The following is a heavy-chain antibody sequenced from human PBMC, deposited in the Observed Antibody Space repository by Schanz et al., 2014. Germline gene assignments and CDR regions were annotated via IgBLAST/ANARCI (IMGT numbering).Heavy chain of an antibody. CDR1: GFSFGNYG. CDR3: AASSGWHPSTDY. D-gene: IGHD6-19*01. CDR2: FDAHDGRA. J-gene: IGHJ4*02. Sequence: EVHLVESGGGLVQPGGSLRLSCEASGFSFGNYGMSWVRQAPGKGLEWVSGFDAHDGRAYYADSAKGRFTISRDNAKSSLYLQMNSLRVEDTAVYYCAASSGWHPSTDYWGQGTLGTVSS. V-gene: IGHV3-23*04.